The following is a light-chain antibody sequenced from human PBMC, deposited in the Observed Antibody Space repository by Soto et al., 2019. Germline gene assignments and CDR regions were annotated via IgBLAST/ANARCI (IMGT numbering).Light chain of an antibody. J-gene: IGKJ2*01. CDR2: GAS. CDR1: QSVSSKY. CDR3: QQYGSSQGYT. V-gene: IGKV3-20*01. Sequence: DIVLTQSPGTLSLSPGERATLSCRASQSVSSKYLAWYQQKPGQAPRVLIYGASIRATGIPERFSGGGSGTDFTLTITRLEPEDFAVYYCQQYGSSQGYTFGQGTKLEIK.